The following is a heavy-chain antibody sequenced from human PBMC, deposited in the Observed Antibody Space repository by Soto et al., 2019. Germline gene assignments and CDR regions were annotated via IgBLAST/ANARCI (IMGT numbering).Heavy chain of an antibody. J-gene: IGHJ5*02. CDR3: ARERYYYDSSGSYHNWFVP. Sequence: PSETLSLTCAVSGGSISSGGYSWSWIRQPPGKGLEWIGYIYHSGSTYYNPSLKSRVTISVDRSKNQFSLKLSSVTAADTPVYYCARERYYYDSSGSYHNWFVPWGQGTLVTVSS. CDR2: IYHSGST. V-gene: IGHV4-30-2*01. D-gene: IGHD3-22*01. CDR1: GGSISSGGYS.